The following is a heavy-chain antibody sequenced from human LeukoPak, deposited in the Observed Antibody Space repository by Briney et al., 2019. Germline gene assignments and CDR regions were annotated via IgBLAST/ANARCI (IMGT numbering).Heavy chain of an antibody. J-gene: IGHJ4*02. D-gene: IGHD2-2*01. CDR3: ARERGYCSSTSCRWIFDY. V-gene: IGHV1-46*01. Sequence: ASVKVSCKASGYTFTSYYMHWVRQAPGQGLEWMGIINPSGGSTSYAQKFQGRVTMTRDTSTSTVYMELSSLRSEDTAVYYCARERGYCSSTSCRWIFDYWGQGTLVTVSS. CDR2: INPSGGST. CDR1: GYTFTSYY.